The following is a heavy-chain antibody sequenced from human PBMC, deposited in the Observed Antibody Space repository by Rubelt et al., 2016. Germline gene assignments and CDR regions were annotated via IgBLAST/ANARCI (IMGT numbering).Heavy chain of an antibody. V-gene: IGHV1-3*01. J-gene: IGHJ2*01. CDR1: GYTFTSYA. Sequence: VGQAGEEVKKPGASGKVSCKASGYTFTSYAMHWVRQAPGQRLEWMGWINAGNGNTKYSQKFQGRVTITRDTSASTAYMELSSLRSEDTAVYYCARSKDTAMVTDADWYFDLWGRGTLVTVSS. CDR2: INAGNGNT. D-gene: IGHD5-18*01. CDR3: ARSKDTAMVTDADWYFDL.